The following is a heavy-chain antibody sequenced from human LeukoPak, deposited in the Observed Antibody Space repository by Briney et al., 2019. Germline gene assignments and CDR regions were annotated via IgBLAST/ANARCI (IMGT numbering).Heavy chain of an antibody. J-gene: IGHJ4*02. Sequence: GASVKVSCKASGYTFTSHGISWVRQAPGQGLEWMGWINTYIGNTNYAQKFQGRVTMTTDTSTSTAYMELRSLRSDDTAVYYCARVLSSSSWYDLSGSYVGDSEKIFDYWGQGTLVTASS. CDR1: GYTFTSHG. CDR2: INTYIGNT. CDR3: ARVLSSSSWYDLSGSYVGDSEKIFDY. V-gene: IGHV1-18*01. D-gene: IGHD6-13*01.